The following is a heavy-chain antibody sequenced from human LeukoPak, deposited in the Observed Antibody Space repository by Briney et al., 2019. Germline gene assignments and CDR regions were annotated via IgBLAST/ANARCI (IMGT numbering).Heavy chain of an antibody. CDR1: GFTFSSYA. CDR3: AKGVVPAAMTWYFDL. CDR2: VSSSGGDT. V-gene: IGHV3-23*01. D-gene: IGHD2-2*01. J-gene: IGHJ2*01. Sequence: GGSLRLSCAASGFTFSSYAMSWVRQAPGKGLEWVSAVSSSGGDTYYADSVKGRFTISRDNSKNTLYLQMDSLTTEDTAVYYCAKGVVPAAMTWYFDLWGRGTLVTVSS.